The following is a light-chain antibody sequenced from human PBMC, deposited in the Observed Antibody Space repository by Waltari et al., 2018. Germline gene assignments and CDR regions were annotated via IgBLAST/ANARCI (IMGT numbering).Light chain of an antibody. CDR1: QDIRNS. Sequence: DIQMTHSPSSLSASVGHRVTITCRASQDIRNSLAWYQQKPGAAPTPLLYAASRLLSGVPSRFGGRGSGTDYTLTISSLQPEDFATYYCQQYYSTPYTFGQGTKLEI. CDR3: QQYYSTPYT. V-gene: IGKV1-NL1*01. CDR2: AAS. J-gene: IGKJ2*01.